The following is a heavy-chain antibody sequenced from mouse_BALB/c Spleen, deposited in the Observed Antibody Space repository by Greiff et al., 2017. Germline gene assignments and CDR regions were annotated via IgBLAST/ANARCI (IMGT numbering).Heavy chain of an antibody. CDR3: ARGTAGDFDV. CDR2: ISSGGSYT. V-gene: IGHV5-9-4*01. J-gene: IGHJ1*01. CDR1: GFTFSSYA. D-gene: IGHD1-2*01. Sequence: EVKLMESGGGLVKPGGSLKLSCAASGFTFSSYAMSWVRQSPEKRLEWVAEISSGGSYTYYPDTVTGRFTISRDNAKNTLYLEMSSLRSEDTAMYYCARGTAGDFDVWGAGTTVTVSS.